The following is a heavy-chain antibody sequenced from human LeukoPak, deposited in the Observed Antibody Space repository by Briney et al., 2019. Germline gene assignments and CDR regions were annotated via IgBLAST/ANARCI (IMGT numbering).Heavy chain of an antibody. CDR1: GGSITSYC. CDR3: ARDNYGDYGPPFYYYGMDV. Sequence: SQSLSPTCPVSGGSITSYCLSWIRQPAGEWLGWNGFIYTMGRTNYNHLLRSRVTMSVDKYKKQFSLKMSSVTAADTAVFYCARDNYGDYGPPFYYYGMDVWGQGTTVTVSS. V-gene: IGHV4-4*07. D-gene: IGHD4-17*01. CDR2: IYTMGRT. J-gene: IGHJ6*02.